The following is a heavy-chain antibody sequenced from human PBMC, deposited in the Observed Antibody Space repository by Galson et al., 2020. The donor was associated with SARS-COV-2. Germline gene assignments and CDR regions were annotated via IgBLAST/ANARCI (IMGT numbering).Heavy chain of an antibody. V-gene: IGHV1-24*01. CDR1: GYTLTELS. Sequence: ASVKVSCKVSGYTLTELSMHWVRQAPGKGLEWMGGFDPEDGETIYAQKFQGRVTMTEDTSTDTAYMELSSLRSEDTAVYYCATGPPVVVARGWFGPWGQGTLVTVSS. CDR2: FDPEDGET. J-gene: IGHJ5*02. CDR3: ATGPPVVVARGWFGP. D-gene: IGHD2-2*01.